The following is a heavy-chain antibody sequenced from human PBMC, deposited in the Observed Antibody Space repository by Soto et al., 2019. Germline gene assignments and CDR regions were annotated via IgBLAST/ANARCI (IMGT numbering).Heavy chain of an antibody. D-gene: IGHD6-19*01. CDR1: GYSFTNYW. Sequence: EVQLVQSGAEVKKPGESLRISCKGSGYSFTNYWISWVRQMPGKGLEWMGRIDPRHSYTNYSPSFQGYVTISADKSISTAYLQWSSLKASDTAMYHCARHGIAVAGTAFDIWGQGTMVTVSS. CDR2: IDPRHSYT. V-gene: IGHV5-10-1*01. CDR3: ARHGIAVAGTAFDI. J-gene: IGHJ3*02.